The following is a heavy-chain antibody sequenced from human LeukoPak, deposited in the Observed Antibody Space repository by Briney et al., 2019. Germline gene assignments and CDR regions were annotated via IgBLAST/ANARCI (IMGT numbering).Heavy chain of an antibody. D-gene: IGHD6-13*01. CDR3: ARWSIAAAEDDY. CDR2: ISSSGGNT. Sequence: GGSLRLSCVASGFTFNSHGMSWVRQGPGRGLEWVSTISSSGGNTYDADFVKGRFTISRDNSKNTLYLQMNSLRSEDTAVYYCARWSIAAAEDDYWGQGTLVTVSS. CDR1: GFTFNSHG. J-gene: IGHJ4*02. V-gene: IGHV3-23*01.